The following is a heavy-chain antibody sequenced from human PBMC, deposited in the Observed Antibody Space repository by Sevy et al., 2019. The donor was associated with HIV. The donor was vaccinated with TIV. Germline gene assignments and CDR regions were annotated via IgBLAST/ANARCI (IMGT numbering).Heavy chain of an antibody. Sequence: GGYLRLSCAASGFTFDDYAMHWVRQAPGKGLEWVSGISWNSGSIGYTDSVKGRFTISRDNAKNSLYLQMNSLRAEDTALYYCAKELRYYDCKAGGPFDYWGHGTLVTVSS. CDR1: GFTFDDYA. V-gene: IGHV3-9*01. CDR2: ISWNSGSI. J-gene: IGHJ4*01. CDR3: AKELRYYDCKAGGPFDY. D-gene: IGHD3-22*01.